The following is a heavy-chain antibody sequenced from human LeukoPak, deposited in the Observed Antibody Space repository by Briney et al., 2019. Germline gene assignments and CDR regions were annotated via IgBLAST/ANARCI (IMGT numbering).Heavy chain of an antibody. CDR3: GRVVEENHWYDG. Sequence: GGSLRLSCAASGFSFIDRYMYWVRQAPGKGLEWLSYISRSGSDIDYAGSVKGRFTISRDNAKNSLYLQMNSLRAEDTAVYYCGRVVEENHWYDGWGHGVTVS. J-gene: IGHJ6*01. D-gene: IGHD1-14*01. CDR2: ISRSGSDI. CDR1: GFSFIDRY. V-gene: IGHV3-11*04.